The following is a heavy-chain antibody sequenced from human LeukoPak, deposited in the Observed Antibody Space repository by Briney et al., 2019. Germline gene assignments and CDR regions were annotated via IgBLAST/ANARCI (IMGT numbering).Heavy chain of an antibody. J-gene: IGHJ5*02. V-gene: IGHV3-30*02. D-gene: IGHD3-9*01. CDR1: GFTFSSYG. CDR3: ARIRTYYDNLTGRHNWFDP. CDR2: IRNDGNNK. Sequence: PGGSLRLSCAASGFTFSSYGMHWVRQAPGKGLEWVAFIRNDGNNKYYADSVTGRFTISRDKSKNTVYMQMNSLRAEGTAFYYCARIRTYYDNLTGRHNWFDPWGQGTLVTVSS.